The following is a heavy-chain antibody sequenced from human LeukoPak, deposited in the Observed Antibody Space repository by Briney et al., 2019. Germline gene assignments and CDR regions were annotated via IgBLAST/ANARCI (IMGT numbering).Heavy chain of an antibody. V-gene: IGHV4-34*01. D-gene: IGHD2-15*01. Sequence: SETLSLTCAVYGGSFSGYYWSWIRQPPGKGLEWIGEINHSGSTNYNPSLKSRVTISVDTSKNQFSLKLSSVTAADTAVYYCARAGCSGGSCYPWGQGTLVTVSS. CDR2: INHSGST. CDR3: ARAGCSGGSCYP. CDR1: GGSFSGYY. J-gene: IGHJ4*02.